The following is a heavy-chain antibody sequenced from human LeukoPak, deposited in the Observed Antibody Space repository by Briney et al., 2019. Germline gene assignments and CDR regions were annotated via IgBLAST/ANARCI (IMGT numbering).Heavy chain of an antibody. V-gene: IGHV1-2*02. CDR1: GYTFTGYY. CDR3: ARDVLVGGSHKFDY. J-gene: IGHJ4*02. Sequence: EASVKVSCKASGYTFTGYYVHWVRQAPGQGLEWMGWISPNRGGTNYAPKFQGRVTMASDTSINTAYMELSRLTSDDTAVYYCARDVLVGGSHKFDYWGQGTLVTVSS. D-gene: IGHD3-10*01. CDR2: ISPNRGGT.